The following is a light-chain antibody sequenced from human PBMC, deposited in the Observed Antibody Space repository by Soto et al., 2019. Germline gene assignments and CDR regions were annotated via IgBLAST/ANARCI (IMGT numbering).Light chain of an antibody. J-gene: IGLJ2*01. CDR3: SSYAGSGVVI. CDR1: SSDVGSYNV. Sequence: QSALTQPASVSGSPGQSITISCTGTSSDVGSYNVVSWYQQHPGKAPKLMIYEVTERPSGVSNRFSGSKSGNTASLIVSGLQAEDEADYYCSSYAGSGVVIFGGGTKLTVL. CDR2: EVT. V-gene: IGLV2-23*02.